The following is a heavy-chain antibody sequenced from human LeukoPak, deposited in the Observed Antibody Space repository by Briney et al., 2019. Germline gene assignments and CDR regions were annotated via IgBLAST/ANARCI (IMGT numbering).Heavy chain of an antibody. V-gene: IGHV3-30*18. D-gene: IGHD6-13*01. Sequence: GGSLRLSCAASGFTFSRYGMHWVRQAPGKGLEWVAVISYDGSNKYYADSVKGRFTISRDNSKNTLYLQMNSLRAEDTAVYYCAKAMTGIAAAGFDYWGQGTLVTVSS. CDR3: AKAMTGIAAAGFDY. CDR2: ISYDGSNK. J-gene: IGHJ4*02. CDR1: GFTFSRYG.